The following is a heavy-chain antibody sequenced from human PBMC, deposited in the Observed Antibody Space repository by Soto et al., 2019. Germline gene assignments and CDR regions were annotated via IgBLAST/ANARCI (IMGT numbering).Heavy chain of an antibody. D-gene: IGHD2-2*03. V-gene: IGHV1-69*02. CDR3: AMDNTY. CDR2: IIPYLVIT. CDR1: GGTLATYT. J-gene: IGHJ4*02. Sequence: QVKLVQSGAEVKKPGSSVKVSCKAYGGTLATYTITWVRQAHGQRLAWMGRIIPYLVITYYPQKFQIRFTIAAEKSTSTAYMELHSLRSEDTSVYFCAMDNTYCGLVPLV.